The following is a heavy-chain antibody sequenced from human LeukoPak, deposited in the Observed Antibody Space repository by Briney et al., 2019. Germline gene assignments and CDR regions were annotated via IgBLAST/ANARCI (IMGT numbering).Heavy chain of an antibody. D-gene: IGHD3-22*01. CDR1: GGSISSSSYY. Sequence: PSETLSLTCTVSGGSISSSSYYWGWIRQPPGKGLEWIGSIYYSGSTYYNPSLKSRVTISVDTSKNQFSLKLSSVTAADTAVYYCARDYYYDSSGYSDAFDIWGQGTMVTVSS. CDR2: IYYSGST. J-gene: IGHJ3*02. V-gene: IGHV4-39*07. CDR3: ARDYYYDSSGYSDAFDI.